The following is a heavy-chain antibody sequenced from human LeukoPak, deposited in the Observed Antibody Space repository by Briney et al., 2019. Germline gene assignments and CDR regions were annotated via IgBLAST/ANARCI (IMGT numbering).Heavy chain of an antibody. D-gene: IGHD5-24*01. V-gene: IGHV4-59*01. CDR2: IYYSGST. Sequence: SETLSLTCTVSGGSISSYYWSWIRQLPGKGLEWIGYIYYSGSTNYNPSLKSRVTVSVDTSKNQFSLKLSSVTAADTAVYYCASRRDGYNSYYYGMDVWGQGTTVTVSS. CDR1: GGSISSYY. J-gene: IGHJ6*02. CDR3: ASRRDGYNSYYYGMDV.